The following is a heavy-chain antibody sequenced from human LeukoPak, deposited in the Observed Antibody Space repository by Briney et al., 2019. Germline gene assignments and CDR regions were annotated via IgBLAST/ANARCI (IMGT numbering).Heavy chain of an antibody. CDR2: ILVGGSEV. J-gene: IGHJ5*02. CDR3: ARHTGRPQAGWFDP. Sequence: PGESLKISCKGSGLSFTSYWIGWVRQMPGKGLEYMGIILVGGSEVRYSPAFQGLVTISADKSINTAYLQWTSLKASDTAMYYCARHTGRPQAGWFDPWGQGTLVTVSS. CDR1: GLSFTSYW. V-gene: IGHV5-51*01. D-gene: IGHD3-10*01.